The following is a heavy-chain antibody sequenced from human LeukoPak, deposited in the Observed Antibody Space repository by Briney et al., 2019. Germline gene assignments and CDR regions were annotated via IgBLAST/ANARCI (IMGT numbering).Heavy chain of an antibody. V-gene: IGHV1-2*02. CDR3: ARGPPGYCSSTSCYTLIGAFDI. D-gene: IGHD2-2*02. J-gene: IGHJ3*02. CDR2: INPNSGGT. Sequence: GASVKVSCKASGYTSTGYYMHWVRQAPGQGLEWMGWINPNSGGTNYAQKFQGRVTMTRDTSISTAYMELSRLRSDDTAVYYCARGPPGYCSSTSCYTLIGAFDIWGQGTMVTVSS. CDR1: GYTSTGYY.